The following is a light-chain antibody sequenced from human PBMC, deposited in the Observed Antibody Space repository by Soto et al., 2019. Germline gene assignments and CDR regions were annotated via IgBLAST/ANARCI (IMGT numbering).Light chain of an antibody. CDR1: QSVSSN. V-gene: IGKV3-15*01. Sequence: EIVMTQSPATLAVSPGERAALSCRASQSVSSNFAWYQQKPGQAPRLLIYGASSRATGTPARFSGSGSGTEFPLTISSLQSEDFAFYYCQQYNNWPYTFGLGTKLEMK. CDR2: GAS. J-gene: IGKJ2*01. CDR3: QQYNNWPYT.